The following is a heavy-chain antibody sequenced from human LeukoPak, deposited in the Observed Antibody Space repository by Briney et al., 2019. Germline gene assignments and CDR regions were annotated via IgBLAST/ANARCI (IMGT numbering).Heavy chain of an antibody. V-gene: IGHV3-23*01. Sequence: GGSLRLSCAASGCTFSSCARSGGRQAPGKGLYWVSAIIGSSGSTYYAHPVKGRFTISRDNSKNTLYLQMNSLRAEDTAVYYCAKDMEYYYGSAPGGSFYYWGQGTLVTVSS. J-gene: IGHJ4*02. CDR1: GCTFSSCA. CDR2: IIGSSGST. D-gene: IGHD3-10*01. CDR3: AKDMEYYYGSAPGGSFYY.